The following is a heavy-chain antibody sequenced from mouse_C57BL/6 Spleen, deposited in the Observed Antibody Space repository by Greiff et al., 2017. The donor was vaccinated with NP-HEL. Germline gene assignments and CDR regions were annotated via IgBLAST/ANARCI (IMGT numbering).Heavy chain of an antibody. CDR2: IHPNSGST. Sequence: QVQLKESGAELVKPGASVKLSCKASGYTFTSYWMHWVKQRPGQGLEWIGMIHPNSGSTNYNEKFKSKATLTVDKSSSTAYMQLSSLTSEDSAVYYCASYYGSSFAYWGQGTLVTVSA. V-gene: IGHV1-64*01. J-gene: IGHJ3*01. CDR3: ASYYGSSFAY. D-gene: IGHD1-1*01. CDR1: GYTFTSYW.